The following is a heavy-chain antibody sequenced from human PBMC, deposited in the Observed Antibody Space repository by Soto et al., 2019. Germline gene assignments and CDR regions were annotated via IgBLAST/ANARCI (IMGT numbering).Heavy chain of an antibody. CDR2: ISGGGDAA. CDR3: ARKILGSTTRPNYWYFDL. CDR1: GFTFINYA. Sequence: EVQVLESGGGLLQPGGSLSPSCAGSGFTFINYAMNWVPQAPGKGLEWVSSISGGGDAAFFPDSVRGRFTISRDNSKNTVTLQMNSLGVDDTAVYYCARKILGSTTRPNYWYFDLWGRGTLVTVSS. D-gene: IGHD7-27*01. V-gene: IGHV3-23*01. J-gene: IGHJ2*01.